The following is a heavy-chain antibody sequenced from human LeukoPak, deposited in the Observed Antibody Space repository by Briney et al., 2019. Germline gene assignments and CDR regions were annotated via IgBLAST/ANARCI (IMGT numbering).Heavy chain of an antibody. CDR2: IYPGDSDT. CDR1: GYSFTSYW. J-gene: IGHJ4*02. CDR3: ARREGSGWYYVDY. D-gene: IGHD6-19*01. V-gene: IGHV5-51*01. Sequence: VESLKISCKGSGYSFTSYWIGWVRQMPGKGLEWMGIIYPGDSDTRYSPSFQGQVTISADKAISTAYLQWSSLKASDTACLYCARREGSGWYYVDYWGQGTLVTVSS.